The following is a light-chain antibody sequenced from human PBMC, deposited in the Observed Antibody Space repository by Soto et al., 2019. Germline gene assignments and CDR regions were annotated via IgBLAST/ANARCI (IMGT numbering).Light chain of an antibody. J-gene: IGKJ2*01. Sequence: DIQMTQSPSSLSASVGDRVTITCRASQGISNYLAWYQQRPGQVPKLLIYGAFTLQSGVPSRFSGSGSETDFTLTISRQQPEDVSTYSCIKYNSVHYAFGEGIKIEIK. CDR1: QGISNY. CDR3: IKYNSVHYA. V-gene: IGKV1-27*01. CDR2: GAF.